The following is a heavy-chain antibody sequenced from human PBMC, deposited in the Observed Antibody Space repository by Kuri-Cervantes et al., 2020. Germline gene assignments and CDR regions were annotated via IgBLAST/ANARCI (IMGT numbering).Heavy chain of an antibody. CDR3: ARAYSNYNHFDY. V-gene: IGHV4-34*01. CDR1: GGSFSGYY. J-gene: IGHJ4*02. D-gene: IGHD4-11*01. Sequence: SETLSLTCAVYGGSFSGYYWSWIRQPPGKGLEWIGEINHSGSTNYNPSLKSRVTISVDTSKNQFSLKLSSVTAADTAVYYCARAYSNYNHFDYWGQGTLVTVSS. CDR2: INHSGST.